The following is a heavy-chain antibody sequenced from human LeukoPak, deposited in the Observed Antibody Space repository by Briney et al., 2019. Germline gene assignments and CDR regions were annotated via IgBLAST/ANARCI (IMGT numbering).Heavy chain of an antibody. CDR1: GLTFENSW. Sequence: GGSLRLSCASSGLTFENSWMAWVRQAPGKGLEWLANISPDGSVRNYVDSVKGRFTISRDNVENSLYLQMTSLRAEDTALYYCGRDPHYGVIDHWGQGTLVTVSS. D-gene: IGHD4-17*01. J-gene: IGHJ5*02. V-gene: IGHV3-7*01. CDR2: ISPDGSVR. CDR3: GRDPHYGVIDH.